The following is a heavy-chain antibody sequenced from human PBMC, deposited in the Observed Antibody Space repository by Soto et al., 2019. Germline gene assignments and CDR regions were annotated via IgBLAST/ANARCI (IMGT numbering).Heavy chain of an antibody. V-gene: IGHV1-58*01. CDR1: GFTFTSSA. CDR2: IVVGSGNT. D-gene: IGHD3-3*01. J-gene: IGHJ4*02. CDR3: AAAFWSGYWGPFDY. Sequence: QMQLVQSGPEVKKPGTSVKVSCKASGFTFTSSAVQWVRQARGQRLEWIGWIVVGSGNTNYAQKFQERVTITRDMSTSTAYMELSSLRSEDTAVYYCAAAFWSGYWGPFDYWGQGTLVTVSS.